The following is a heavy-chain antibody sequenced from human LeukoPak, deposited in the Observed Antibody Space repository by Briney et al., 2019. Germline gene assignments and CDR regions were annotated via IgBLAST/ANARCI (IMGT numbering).Heavy chain of an antibody. CDR1: RDTLSSHA. Sequence: SVKVSCKASRDTLSSHAISWVRQAPGQGLEWMGGIFPIFGTSNYAQRFQGRVTITADESTSTAYMELSSLRSEDTAVYYCARADGYDIWTGYRGWFDPWGQGTLVTVSS. J-gene: IGHJ5*02. CDR2: IFPIFGTS. V-gene: IGHV1-69*01. CDR3: ARADGYDIWTGYRGWFDP. D-gene: IGHD3-9*01.